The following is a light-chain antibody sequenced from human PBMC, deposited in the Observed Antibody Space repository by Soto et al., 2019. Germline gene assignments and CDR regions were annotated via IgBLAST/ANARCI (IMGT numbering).Light chain of an antibody. CDR3: SSYTTTSTLV. Sequence: QSALTQPASVSGSPGQSITISCTGTSTEFRDYKYVSWYQQSPGSAPKLLIYEVSNRPSGVSNRFSGSKSGNTASLTISGLRAEDAADYYCSSYTTTSTLVFGGGTKVTVL. J-gene: IGLJ3*02. CDR1: STEFRDYKY. V-gene: IGLV2-14*01. CDR2: EVS.